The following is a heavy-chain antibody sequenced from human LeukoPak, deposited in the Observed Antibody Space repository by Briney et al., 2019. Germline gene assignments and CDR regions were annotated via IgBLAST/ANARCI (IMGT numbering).Heavy chain of an antibody. CDR3: ARVGERGYSGLGYFDY. V-gene: IGHV3-7*05. Sequence: GGSLRLSCAASGFTFSNYWMSWVRQAPGKGLEWVTNIKQDGSEKYYVDSVKGRFTISRDNAKSSLFLQMNSLRAEDTAVYYCARVGERGYSGLGYFDYWGQGTLVTVSS. CDR2: IKQDGSEK. D-gene: IGHD2-15*01. CDR1: GFTFSNYW. J-gene: IGHJ4*02.